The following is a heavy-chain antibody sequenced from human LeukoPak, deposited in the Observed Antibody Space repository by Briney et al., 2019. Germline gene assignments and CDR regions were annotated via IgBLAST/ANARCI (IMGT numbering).Heavy chain of an antibody. D-gene: IGHD2-2*01. CDR2: MNPNSGNT. J-gene: IGHJ5*02. V-gene: IGHV1-8*01. CDR3: ARGGYCSSTSCSFHNWFDP. Sequence: GASVKVSCKASGYTFTSYDINWVRQATGQGLEWMGWMNPNSGNTGYAQKFQGRVTMTRNTSISTAYMVLSSLRSEDTAVYYCARGGYCSSTSCSFHNWFDPWGQGTLVTVSS. CDR1: GYTFTSYD.